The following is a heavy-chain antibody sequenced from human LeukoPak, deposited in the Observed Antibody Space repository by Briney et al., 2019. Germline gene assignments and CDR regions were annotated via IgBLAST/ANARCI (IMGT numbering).Heavy chain of an antibody. J-gene: IGHJ4*02. CDR2: IYYSGST. V-gene: IGHV4-59*11. Sequence: QPSETLSLTCTVSGGSIGSHYWSWIRQPPGKGLEWIGYIYYSGSTNYNPSLKSRVTISLDTSKNQFSLKLSSVTAADTAVYYCARAGRETSGYSELDFWGQGTLVTVSS. CDR3: ARAGRETSGYSELDF. D-gene: IGHD3-22*01. CDR1: GGSIGSHY.